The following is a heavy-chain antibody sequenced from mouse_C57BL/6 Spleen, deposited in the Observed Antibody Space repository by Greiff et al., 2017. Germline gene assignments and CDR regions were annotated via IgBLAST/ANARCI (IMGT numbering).Heavy chain of an antibody. V-gene: IGHV5-16*01. D-gene: IGHD3-2*02. CDR3: AREDSSGVWD. CDR1: GFTFSDYY. J-gene: IGHJ3*01. CDR2: INYDGSST. Sequence: EVQVVESEGGLVQPGSSMKLSCTASGFTFSDYYMAWVRQVPEKGLEWVANINYDGSSTYYLDSLKSRFIISRDNAKNILYRQMSSLKSEDTATYYCAREDSSGVWDWGQGTLVTVSA.